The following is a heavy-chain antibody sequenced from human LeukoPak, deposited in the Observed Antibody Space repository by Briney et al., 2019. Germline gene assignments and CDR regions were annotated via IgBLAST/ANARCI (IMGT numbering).Heavy chain of an antibody. J-gene: IGHJ1*01. V-gene: IGHV3-23*01. Sequence: GGSLRLSCAASGFTFSSYAMSWVRQAPGKGLEWPPPISGSDGSTYYADSVKGRFTISRDNSKNTVYLQMNSLRAEDTAVYYCAKDMTIYSTSWYEYFQHWGQGTLVTVFS. CDR2: ISGSDGST. CDR1: GFTFSSYA. CDR3: AKDMTIYSTSWYEYFQH. D-gene: IGHD6-13*01.